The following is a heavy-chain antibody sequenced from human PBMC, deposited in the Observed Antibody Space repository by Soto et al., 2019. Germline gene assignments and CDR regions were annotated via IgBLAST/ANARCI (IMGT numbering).Heavy chain of an antibody. Sequence: EVQLLESGGDLVQPGGSLRLSCAASGFTFSTSVINWVRQAPGKGLEWLSAITGSGANTYYADSVKGRFTISRDNSKNTLYLQMNSLRADDTAVYYCAKEPGQWGQGTLVTVSS. V-gene: IGHV3-23*01. CDR1: GFTFSTSV. CDR3: AKEPGQ. D-gene: IGHD7-27*01. J-gene: IGHJ4*02. CDR2: ITGSGANT.